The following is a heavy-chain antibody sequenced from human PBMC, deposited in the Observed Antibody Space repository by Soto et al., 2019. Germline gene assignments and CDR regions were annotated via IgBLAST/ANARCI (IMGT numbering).Heavy chain of an antibody. Sequence: GASVKVSCKASGYTFTGYYMHWVRQAPGQGLEWMGWINPNSGGTNYAQKFQGWVTMTRDTSISTAYMELSSLRAEDTAVYYCARDRLRIAARLRYYYGMDVWGQGTTVTVSS. CDR1: GYTFTGYY. CDR2: INPNSGGT. V-gene: IGHV1-2*04. J-gene: IGHJ6*02. D-gene: IGHD6-6*01. CDR3: ARDRLRIAARLRYYYGMDV.